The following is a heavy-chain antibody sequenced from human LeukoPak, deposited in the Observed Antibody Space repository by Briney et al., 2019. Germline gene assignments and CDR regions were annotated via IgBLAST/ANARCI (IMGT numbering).Heavy chain of an antibody. CDR3: TSRGKYSYGYRGDNWFDP. Sequence: SETLSLTCTVSAGSVSSGRYYWGWIRQPPGKGLEWIGTFYYSGSTYYNPSLKSRVTISVDTSKNQFSLKLTSVTAADTAVYYCTSRGKYSYGYRGDNWFDPWGQGTLVTVSS. D-gene: IGHD5-18*01. V-gene: IGHV4-39*07. J-gene: IGHJ5*02. CDR1: AGSVSSGRYY. CDR2: FYYSGST.